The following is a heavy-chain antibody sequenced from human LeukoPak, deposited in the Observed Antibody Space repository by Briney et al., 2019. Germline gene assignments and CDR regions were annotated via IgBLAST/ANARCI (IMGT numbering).Heavy chain of an antibody. J-gene: IGHJ5*02. D-gene: IGHD1-26*01. CDR1: DFSISSGHF. CDR2: MRHSGRP. V-gene: IGHV4-38-2*02. CDR3: AREGGAPQNWFDP. Sequence: SETLSLTCSVSDFSISSGHFWGWIRQPPGKGLEWIGSMRHSGRPYYSPSLKSRVTISIDTSKNQFSLKLNSVTAADTAVYYCAREGGAPQNWFDPWGQGTLVTVSS.